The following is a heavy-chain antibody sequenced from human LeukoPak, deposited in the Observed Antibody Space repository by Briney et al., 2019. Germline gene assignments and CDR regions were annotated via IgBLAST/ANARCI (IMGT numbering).Heavy chain of an antibody. CDR3: ARDLTLRDGAAMVTSMCMDV. Sequence: GGSLRLSCAASGFTFSSYSMNWVRQAPGKGLEWVSSISSSSSYIYYADSVKGRFTISRDNAKNSLYLQMNSLRAEDTAVYYCARDLTLRDGAAMVTSMCMDVWGQGTTVTVSS. J-gene: IGHJ6*02. V-gene: IGHV3-21*01. D-gene: IGHD5-18*01. CDR2: ISSSSSYI. CDR1: GFTFSSYS.